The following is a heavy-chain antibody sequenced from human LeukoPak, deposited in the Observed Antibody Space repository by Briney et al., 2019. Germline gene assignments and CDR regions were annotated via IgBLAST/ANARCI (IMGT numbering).Heavy chain of an antibody. CDR2: IYSSGSS. V-gene: IGHV4-59*08. Sequence: SETLSLTCTVSGGSISNYYWSWIRQPPGKGLEWIAYIYSSGSSHYNPSLQSRVTISVDTSNSLFSLKLSSVTAADTAVYYCARHKGYDLLTGFHLFDFWGQGFLVTVSS. CDR3: ARHKGYDLLTGFHLFDF. CDR1: GGSISNYY. J-gene: IGHJ4*02. D-gene: IGHD3-9*01.